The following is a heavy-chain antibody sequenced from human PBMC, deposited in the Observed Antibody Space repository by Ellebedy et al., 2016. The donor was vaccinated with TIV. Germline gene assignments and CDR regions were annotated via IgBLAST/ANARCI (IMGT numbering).Heavy chain of an antibody. CDR2: IYLGDSDT. D-gene: IGHD2-2*01. Sequence: PGGSLRLSCKGSANNFPNYWIGWVRQMPGKGLEWMGSIYLGDSDTRYSPSFQGQVTMSSDKSINAAYLQWSSLKASDTAIYYCARQPTHLWPQPDYWGQGTLVTVSS. CDR3: ARQPTHLWPQPDY. CDR1: ANNFPNYW. J-gene: IGHJ4*02. V-gene: IGHV5-51*01.